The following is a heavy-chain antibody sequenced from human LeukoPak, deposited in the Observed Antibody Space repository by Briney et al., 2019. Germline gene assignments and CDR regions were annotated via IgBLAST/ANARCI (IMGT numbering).Heavy chain of an antibody. CDR1: GFTFDNYW. Sequence: GGSLRLSCAASGFTFDNYWMTWVRQAPGKGLEWVANIKPDGSEKYYVDSVKGRFTISRDNAKNSLYLQMNSLRAEDTAVYYCARENNSPGYYYGMDVWGQGTTVTVSS. V-gene: IGHV3-7*01. D-gene: IGHD2-2*01. J-gene: IGHJ6*02. CDR3: ARENNSPGYYYGMDV. CDR2: IKPDGSEK.